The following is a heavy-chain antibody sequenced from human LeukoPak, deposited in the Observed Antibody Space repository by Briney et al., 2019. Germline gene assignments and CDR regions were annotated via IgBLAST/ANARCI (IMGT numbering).Heavy chain of an antibody. CDR1: SYTLTNYG. CDR2: ISAYNGTT. V-gene: IGHV1-18*01. J-gene: IGHJ3*02. CDR3: ARDQDPGAFDI. Sequence: ATLTVSCTASSYTLTNYGISWVRQPPGQGLEWMGWISAYNGTTNYAQNLQGRVTTTTDTSTNTAYMELRSLRSDDTAVYYCARDQDPGAFDIWGQGTMVTVSS.